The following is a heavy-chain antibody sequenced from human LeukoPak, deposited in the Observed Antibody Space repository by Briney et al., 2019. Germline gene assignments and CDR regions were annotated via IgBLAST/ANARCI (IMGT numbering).Heavy chain of an antibody. J-gene: IGHJ4*02. CDR2: MNPNSGNT. CDR1: GYTFTSYD. CDR3: VRNKVGARYFDS. D-gene: IGHD1-26*01. Sequence: ASVKVSCKASGYTFTSYDINWVRQATGQGLEWMGWMNPNSGNTGYAQKFLGRVTMTRNASISTAYMELSSLRSEDTAVYYCVRNKVGARYFDSWGQGTLVTVSS. V-gene: IGHV1-8*01.